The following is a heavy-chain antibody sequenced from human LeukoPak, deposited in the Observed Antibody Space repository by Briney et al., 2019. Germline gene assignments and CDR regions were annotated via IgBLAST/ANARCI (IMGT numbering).Heavy chain of an antibody. D-gene: IGHD1-1*01. CDR2: INPSGGST. CDR1: GGTFSSYA. Sequence: GASVKVSCKASGGTFSSYAISWVRQAPGQGLEWMGIINPSGGSTSYAQKFQGRVTMTRDMSTSTVYMELSSLRSEDTAVYYCARGQQLERRRGLDYWGQGTLVTVSS. V-gene: IGHV1-46*01. CDR3: ARGQQLERRRGLDY. J-gene: IGHJ4*02.